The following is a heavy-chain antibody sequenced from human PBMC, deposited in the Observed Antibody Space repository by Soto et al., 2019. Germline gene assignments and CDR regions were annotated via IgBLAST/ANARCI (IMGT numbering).Heavy chain of an antibody. CDR3: ARVNGDYGFGYYYYYGMDV. CDR1: GGSISSYY. D-gene: IGHD4-17*01. CDR2: IYTSGGT. V-gene: IGHV4-4*07. J-gene: IGHJ6*02. Sequence: SETLSLTCTVSGGSISSYYWSWIRQPAGKGLEWIGRIYTSGGTNYNPSLKSRVTMSVDMSKNQFSLKLSSVTAADTAVYYCARVNGDYGFGYYYYYGMDVWGQGTTVTVSS.